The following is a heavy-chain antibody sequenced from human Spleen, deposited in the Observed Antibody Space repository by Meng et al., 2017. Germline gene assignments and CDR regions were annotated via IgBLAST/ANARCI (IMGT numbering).Heavy chain of an antibody. J-gene: IGHJ4*02. V-gene: IGHV4-61*02. D-gene: IGHD4-17*01. CDR3: AKSLGPPPWVTNFDS. CDR2: IYTSGST. Sequence: SETLSLTCTVSGGSISSGSYYWSWIRQPAGKGLEWIGRIYTSGSTNYNPSLKSRVTISVDTSKNQFSLKVNSVTAADTAVYYCAKSLGPPPWVTNFDSWGQGTLVTVSS. CDR1: GGSISSGSYY.